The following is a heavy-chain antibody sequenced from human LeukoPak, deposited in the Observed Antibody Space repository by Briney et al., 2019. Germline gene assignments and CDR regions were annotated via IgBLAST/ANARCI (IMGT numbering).Heavy chain of an antibody. CDR3: VKGGYVGYSSSWHTFDY. Sequence: GGSLRLSCAASGFTFSSYAMSWVRQAPGKGLEWVSAISGSGGSTYYADSVKGRFSISRDNSKNTLYLQMNSLRAEDTAVYYCVKGGYVGYSSSWHTFDYWGQGTLVTVSS. J-gene: IGHJ4*02. V-gene: IGHV3-23*01. CDR2: ISGSGGST. CDR1: GFTFSSYA. D-gene: IGHD6-13*01.